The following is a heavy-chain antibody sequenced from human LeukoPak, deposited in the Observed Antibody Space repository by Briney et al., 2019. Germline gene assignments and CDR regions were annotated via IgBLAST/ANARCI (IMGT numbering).Heavy chain of an antibody. CDR3: AKALYSGSWYGDY. CDR1: GFTFSSYS. CDR2: ISSTSSAI. Sequence: GGSLRLSCAASGFTFSSYSMNWVRQAPGKGLEWVSYISSTSSAIYYADSVKGRFTISRDNSKNTLYLQMNSLRTEDTAVYYCAKALYSGSWYGDYWGQGTLVTVSS. D-gene: IGHD6-13*01. J-gene: IGHJ4*02. V-gene: IGHV3-48*01.